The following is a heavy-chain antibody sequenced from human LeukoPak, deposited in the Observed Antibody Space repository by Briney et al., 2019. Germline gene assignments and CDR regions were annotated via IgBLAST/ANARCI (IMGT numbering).Heavy chain of an antibody. CDR1: GYTFTSYG. J-gene: IGHJ4*02. CDR3: ARERMDGYSYGYRG. V-gene: IGHV1-46*01. D-gene: IGHD5-18*01. CDR2: INPSGGST. Sequence: GASVKVSCKASGYTFTSYGISWVRQAPGQGLEWMGIINPSGGSTSYAQKFQGRVTMTRDTSTSTVYMELSSLRSEDTAVYYCARERMDGYSYGYRGWGQGTLVTVSS.